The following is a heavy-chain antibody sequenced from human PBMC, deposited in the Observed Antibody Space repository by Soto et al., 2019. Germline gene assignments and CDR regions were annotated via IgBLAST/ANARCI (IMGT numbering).Heavy chain of an antibody. J-gene: IGHJ4*02. Sequence: QVKLVESAGGVVQPGRSLRLSCAASGFTFPDYAMHWVRQAPGKGLEWVTYISHDGSETYYADSVKGRFTFSRDNSKNTLYLQMNSLRTEDTAVYYCAKWGWPLDYWGQGPLVTVSS. D-gene: IGHD3-16*01. CDR2: ISHDGSET. V-gene: IGHV3-30*18. CDR3: AKWGWPLDY. CDR1: GFTFPDYA.